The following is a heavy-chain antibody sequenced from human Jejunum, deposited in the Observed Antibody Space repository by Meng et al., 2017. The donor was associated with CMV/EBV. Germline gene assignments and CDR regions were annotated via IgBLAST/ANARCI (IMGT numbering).Heavy chain of an antibody. CDR1: GFAFNIYA. CDR2: IYGGGTNT. Sequence: AGFAFNIYAMGWVRQAPGKGLEWVSVIYGGGTNTFYGDSVKGRFAISRDNSKSSLYLQMNSLRAEDTAVYYCAKGGGYTPYCYFDVWGRGTLVTVSS. V-gene: IGHV3-23*03. CDR3: AKGGGYTPYCYFDV. D-gene: IGHD6-13*01. J-gene: IGHJ2*01.